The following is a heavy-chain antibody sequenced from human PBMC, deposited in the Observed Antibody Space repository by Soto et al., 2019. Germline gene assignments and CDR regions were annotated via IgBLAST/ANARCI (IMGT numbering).Heavy chain of an antibody. J-gene: IGHJ6*02. Sequence: GASVKVSCKASGYTFTSYYMHWVRQAPGQGLEWMGIINPSGGSTSYAQKFQGRVTMTTDTSTSTAYMELRSLRSDDTAVYYCARDPPPMDVWGQGTTVTVSS. V-gene: IGHV1-46*01. CDR1: GYTFTSYY. CDR2: INPSGGST. CDR3: ARDPPPMDV.